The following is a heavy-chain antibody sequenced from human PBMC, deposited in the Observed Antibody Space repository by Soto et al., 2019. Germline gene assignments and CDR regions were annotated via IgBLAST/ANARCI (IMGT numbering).Heavy chain of an antibody. V-gene: IGHV4-59*01. CDR3: ARGGGVYYFDY. D-gene: IGHD2-8*02. J-gene: IGHJ4*02. Sequence: SETLSLTCTVSGGSLSSYYWSWIRQPPGKGLEWIGYIYYSGITDYNHSLKSRVTISVDTSKSQFSLKLSSVTAADTAVYYCARGGGVYYFDYWGQGTLVTVSS. CDR1: GGSLSSYY. CDR2: IYYSGIT.